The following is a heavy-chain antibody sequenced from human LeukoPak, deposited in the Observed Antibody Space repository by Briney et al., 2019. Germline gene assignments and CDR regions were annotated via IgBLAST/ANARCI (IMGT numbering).Heavy chain of an antibody. Sequence: GGSLRHSYAACVFHYNNYAMPALRQAPGKGLEWVSVISGSGSNTDYADSVKGRFTISRDNSKKTLSLQMNSLRAEDTAIYCCVKLVESATTMSEYWGQGPLVTVSS. V-gene: IGHV3-23*01. CDR3: VKLVESATTMSEY. J-gene: IGHJ4*02. CDR1: VFHYNNYA. D-gene: IGHD1-1*01. CDR2: ISGSGSNT.